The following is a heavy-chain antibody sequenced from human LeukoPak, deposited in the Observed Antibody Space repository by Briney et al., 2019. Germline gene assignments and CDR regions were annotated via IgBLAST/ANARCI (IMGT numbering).Heavy chain of an antibody. Sequence: SVKVSCKACGGTFRSYAISWVRQAPGQGLEWVGRIIPILGIANYAQKFQGRVTITADKSTSTAYMELSSLRSEDTAVYYCATPPHKLGTRGYRLDYWGQGTLVTVSS. J-gene: IGHJ4*02. D-gene: IGHD7-27*01. V-gene: IGHV1-69*04. CDR3: ATPPHKLGTRGYRLDY. CDR1: GGTFRSYA. CDR2: IIPILGIA.